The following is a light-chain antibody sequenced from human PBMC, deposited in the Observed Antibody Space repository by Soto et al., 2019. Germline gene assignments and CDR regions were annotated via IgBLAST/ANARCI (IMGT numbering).Light chain of an antibody. V-gene: IGKV1-27*01. J-gene: IGKJ5*01. CDR1: QDISNY. CDR2: AAS. Sequence: DIQMTQSPSSLSASVGDRVTITCRASQDISNYLAWYQQKPGKVPKLLISAASTLHSGVPSRFSGGGSGTDFTLTISSLQPEDVATYYCQNHNSAPLTFGQGTRLEIK. CDR3: QNHNSAPLT.